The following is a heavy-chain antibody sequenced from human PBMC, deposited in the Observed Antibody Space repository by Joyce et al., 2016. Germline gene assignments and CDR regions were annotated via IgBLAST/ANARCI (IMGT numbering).Heavy chain of an antibody. V-gene: IGHV3-33*01. CDR3: ARDREPIAVAGHYGMDV. CDR1: GFNLNNYG. D-gene: IGHD6-19*01. CDR2: IWYDGSNK. Sequence: QVQLVESGGGVVQPGRSLRLSCVVSGFNLNNYGMHWVRQEPGKGLEGVERIWYDGSNKYYANSVKGRFTISRDFSENTVYLQMNSLRAEDTAVYYCARDREPIAVAGHYGMDVWGQGTTVTVSS. J-gene: IGHJ6*02.